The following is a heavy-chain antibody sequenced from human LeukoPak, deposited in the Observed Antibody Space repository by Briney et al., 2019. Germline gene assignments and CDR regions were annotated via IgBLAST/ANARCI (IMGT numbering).Heavy chain of an antibody. CDR3: AELGITMIGGV. Sequence: GSLRLSCAASGFTFSTYAMHWVRQAPGKGLEYVAAINSNGGSTHYANSMKGRFTISRDNAKNSLYLQMNSLRAEDTAVYYCAELGITMIGGVWGKGTTVTISS. CDR1: GFTFSTYA. CDR2: INSNGGST. D-gene: IGHD3-10*02. J-gene: IGHJ6*04. V-gene: IGHV3-64*01.